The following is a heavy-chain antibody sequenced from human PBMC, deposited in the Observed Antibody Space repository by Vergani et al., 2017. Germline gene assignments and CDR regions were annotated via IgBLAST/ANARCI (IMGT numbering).Heavy chain of an antibody. CDR2: ISSSSSTM. J-gene: IGHJ5*02. Sequence: EVQLVESGGGLVQPGGSLRLSCAASGFPFSSYSMNWVHQAPGKGREWVSYISSSSSTMYYAASVKGRFTIARANAKKSLYLQMNSLRAEDTAVYYCAGDRTTPSPNWFDPWGQGTLVTVSS. CDR3: AGDRTTPSPNWFDP. V-gene: IGHV3-48*01. CDR1: GFPFSSYS. D-gene: IGHD1-7*01.